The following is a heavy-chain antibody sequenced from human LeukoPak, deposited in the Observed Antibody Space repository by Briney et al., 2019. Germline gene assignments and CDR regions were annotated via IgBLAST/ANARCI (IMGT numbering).Heavy chain of an antibody. V-gene: IGHV4-61*02. CDR1: GGSISSGSYY. CDR2: IYTSGST. D-gene: IGHD6-13*01. J-gene: IGHJ4*02. Sequence: SETLSLTCTVSGGSISSGSYYWSWIRQPAGKGLEWIGRIYTSGSTNYNPSLKSRVTIPVDTSKNQFSLKLSSVTAADTAVYYCAREGGSGWSTFDYWGQGTLVTVSS. CDR3: AREGGSGWSTFDY.